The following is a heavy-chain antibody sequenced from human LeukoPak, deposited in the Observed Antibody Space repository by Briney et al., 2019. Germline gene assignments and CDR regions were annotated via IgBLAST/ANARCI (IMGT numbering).Heavy chain of an antibody. CDR3: ASGSLGDGYGVGDYYQYMDV. CDR2: IMRLFGTA. V-gene: IGHV1-69*05. D-gene: IGHD5-24*01. Sequence: GASVKVSCKASGGTFNSYAISWVRQAPGQGLEWMGGIMRLFGTANYAQEFQGRVTFTTDESASTAYMEVSSLRSEDTAVYYCASGSLGDGYGVGDYYQYMDVWGKGTTVTVSS. CDR1: GGTFNSYA. J-gene: IGHJ6*03.